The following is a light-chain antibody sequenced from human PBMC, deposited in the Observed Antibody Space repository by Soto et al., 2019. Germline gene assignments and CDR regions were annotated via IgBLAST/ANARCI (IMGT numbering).Light chain of an antibody. CDR2: WAS. CDR1: QSVLYSSNNKNY. V-gene: IGKV4-1*01. Sequence: DIVMTQSPDSLAVSLGERATINCKSSQSVLYSSNNKNYLAWYQQKPGQPPKLLIYWASTRESGVPDRFSGSGSGKDFTLTISSLQAEDGGFYYCQQYYSTPLTFGGGTKVEIK. CDR3: QQYYSTPLT. J-gene: IGKJ4*01.